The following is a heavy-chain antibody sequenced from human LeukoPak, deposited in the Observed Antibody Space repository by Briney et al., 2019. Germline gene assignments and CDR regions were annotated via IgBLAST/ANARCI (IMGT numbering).Heavy chain of an antibody. V-gene: IGHV3-30*04. CDR3: ARDLRFLEWAFDY. J-gene: IGHJ4*02. CDR1: GFTFSSYA. CDR2: ISYDGSNK. Sequence: PGGSLRLSCAASGFTFSSYAMHWVRQGPGKGLEWVAVISYDGSNKYYADSVKGRFTISRDNSKNTLYLQMNSLRAEDTAVYYCARDLRFLEWAFDYWGQGTLVTVSS. D-gene: IGHD3-3*01.